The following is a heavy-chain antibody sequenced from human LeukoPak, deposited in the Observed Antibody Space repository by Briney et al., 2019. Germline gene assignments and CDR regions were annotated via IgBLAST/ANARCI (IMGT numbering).Heavy chain of an antibody. Sequence: SETLSLTCTASGGSISSYYLSWIRQPAGKGLEWIGRIYTSGSTNYNPSLKSRVTMSVDTSKNQFSLKLSSVTAADTAVYCCASHLRVSGDFDLWGRGTLVTVSS. V-gene: IGHV4-4*07. CDR3: ASHLRVSGDFDL. CDR2: IYTSGST. J-gene: IGHJ2*01. CDR1: GGSISSYY. D-gene: IGHD3-10*02.